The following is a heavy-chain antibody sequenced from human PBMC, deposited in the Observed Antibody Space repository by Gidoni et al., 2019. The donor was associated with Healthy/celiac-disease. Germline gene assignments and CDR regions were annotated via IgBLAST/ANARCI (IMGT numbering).Heavy chain of an antibody. CDR2: IIPIFGTA. V-gene: IGHV1-69*06. Sequence: HVQLVQSGAAVQKPGSSVTVSCKASGGTFCSYAISWLRQAPGQGLEWMGGIIPIFGTANYAQKFQGRVTITADKSTSTAYMELSSLRSEDTAVYYCARPSQGGYCSGGSCYLRGWFDPWGQGTLVTVSS. CDR3: ARPSQGGYCSGGSCYLRGWFDP. J-gene: IGHJ5*02. CDR1: GGTFCSYA. D-gene: IGHD2-15*01.